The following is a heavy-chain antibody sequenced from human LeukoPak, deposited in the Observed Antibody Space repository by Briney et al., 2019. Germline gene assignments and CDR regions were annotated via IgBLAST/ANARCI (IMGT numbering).Heavy chain of an antibody. CDR1: GFTFSTYW. Sequence: SGGSLRLSCAASGFTFSTYWMTWVRQAPGKGLEWVAIIKEDGSEEYYVDSVKGRFTISRDNAKNSLYLQMNSLRVEDTAVYYCAKDQSAYSSAPARHWGQGTLVTVSS. CDR3: AKDQSAYSSAPARH. D-gene: IGHD6-19*01. J-gene: IGHJ1*01. CDR2: IKEDGSEE. V-gene: IGHV3-7*03.